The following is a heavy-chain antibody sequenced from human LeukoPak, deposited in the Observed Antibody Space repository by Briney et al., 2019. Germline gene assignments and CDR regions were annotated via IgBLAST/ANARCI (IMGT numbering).Heavy chain of an antibody. CDR2: ISWNSGSI. CDR1: GFTFDDYA. D-gene: IGHD1-26*01. CDR3: ARVAVGRYDFDY. V-gene: IGHV3-9*01. Sequence: PGRSLRLSCAASGFTFDDYAMHWVRQAPGKGLEWVSGISWNSGSIGCADSVKGRFTISRDNAKNSLYLQMNSLRVEDTAVYYCARVAVGRYDFDYRGQGTLVTVSS. J-gene: IGHJ4*02.